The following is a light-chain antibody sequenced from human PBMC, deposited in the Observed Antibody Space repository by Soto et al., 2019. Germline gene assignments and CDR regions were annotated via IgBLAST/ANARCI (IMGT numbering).Light chain of an antibody. J-gene: IGKJ1*01. CDR2: DAS. CDR1: QSSNSY. CDR3: QQYSNLSWS. V-gene: IGKV3D-20*01. Sequence: PETRAALSFSARQSSNSYLAWYQRTPGLAPGLLIYDASNRVTGIPARFCGSGSGTDFTLTISRLEPEDFAVYHCQQYSNLSWSFGQGTKVDIK.